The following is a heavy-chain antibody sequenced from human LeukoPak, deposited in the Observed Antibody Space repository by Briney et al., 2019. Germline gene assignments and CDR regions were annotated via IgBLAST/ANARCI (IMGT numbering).Heavy chain of an antibody. Sequence: PGGSLRLSCAASGFTFDDYAMHWVPQAPGKGLEWGSGISWNGGIIGYADSVKGRFTISRDKAKNSLYLQMNSLRAEDTALYYCAKDAYSGGLAPMDWGQGTLVIVSS. J-gene: IGHJ1*01. CDR2: ISWNGGII. CDR1: GFTFDDYA. CDR3: AKDAYSGGLAPMD. D-gene: IGHD6-19*01. V-gene: IGHV3-9*01.